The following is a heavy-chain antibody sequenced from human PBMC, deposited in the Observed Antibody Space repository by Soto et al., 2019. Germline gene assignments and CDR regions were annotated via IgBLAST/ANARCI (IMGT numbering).Heavy chain of an antibody. Sequence: QVQLVESGGGVVQPGRSLRLSCAASGFTFSSYSMHWVRQAPGKGLEWVAVISYDGSNKYYADSVKGRFTISRDNSKNTLYLQMNSLRAEDTAVYYCAKAGGGCSSTSCYLDYWGQGTLVTVSS. CDR3: AKAGGGCSSTSCYLDY. J-gene: IGHJ4*02. V-gene: IGHV3-30*18. CDR2: ISYDGSNK. CDR1: GFTFSSYS. D-gene: IGHD2-2*01.